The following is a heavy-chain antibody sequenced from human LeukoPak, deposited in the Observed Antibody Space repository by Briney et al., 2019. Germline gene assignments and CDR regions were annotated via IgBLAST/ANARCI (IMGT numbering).Heavy chain of an antibody. D-gene: IGHD5-18*01. CDR2: ISSSGSTI. V-gene: IGHV3-48*03. J-gene: IGHJ4*02. CDR1: GFTFSSYE. CDR3: ARDSGSYGFFDY. Sequence: GGSLRLSCAASGFTFSSYEMNWVCQAPGKGLEWVSYISSSGSTIYYADSVKGRFTISRDNAKNSLYLQMNSLRAEDTAVYYCARDSGSYGFFDYWGQGTLVTVSS.